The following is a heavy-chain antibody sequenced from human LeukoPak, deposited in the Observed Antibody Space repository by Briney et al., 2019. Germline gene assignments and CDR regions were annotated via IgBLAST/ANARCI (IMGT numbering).Heavy chain of an antibody. CDR3: ARQCSSTSCYGTPIFDY. V-gene: IGHV4-59*08. D-gene: IGHD2-2*01. Sequence: PSETLSLTCTVSGGSISRYYWSWIRQPPGKGLEWIGYIYYSGCTNYNPSLKSRVTISTSKNRFSLRLSSVTAADTAVYYCARQCSSTSCYGTPIFDYWGQGILVTVSS. CDR2: IYYSGCT. CDR1: GGSISRYY. J-gene: IGHJ4*02.